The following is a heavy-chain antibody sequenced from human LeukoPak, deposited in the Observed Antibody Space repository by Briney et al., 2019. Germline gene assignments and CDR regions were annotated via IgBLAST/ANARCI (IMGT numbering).Heavy chain of an antibody. CDR2: IHRSGST. Sequence: SSETLSLTCTVSGGSISSGSYYWSWIRQPAGKGLEWIGRIHRSGSTAYNPSVKSRVTISVDTSKNQFSLKLNSVTAADTAMYYCARGGFFVQNHFDPWGQGTLVTVSS. D-gene: IGHD3-16*02. CDR1: GGSISSGSYY. J-gene: IGHJ5*02. V-gene: IGHV4-61*02. CDR3: ARGGFFVQNHFDP.